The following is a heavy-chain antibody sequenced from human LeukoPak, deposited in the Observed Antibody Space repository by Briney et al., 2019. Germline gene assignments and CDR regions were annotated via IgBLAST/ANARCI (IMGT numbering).Heavy chain of an antibody. CDR3: AKTIMDILTGFDY. Sequence: PGATLRLSCAASGFTFSSYAMSWVRQAAGKGLEWGSGISGTGGSTYYAGSVKGRFTISRDNSKNTLYLQMNSLRAEDTAIYYCAKTIMDILTGFDYWGQGTLVTVSS. CDR2: ISGTGGST. CDR1: GFTFSSYA. V-gene: IGHV3-23*01. D-gene: IGHD3-9*01. J-gene: IGHJ4*02.